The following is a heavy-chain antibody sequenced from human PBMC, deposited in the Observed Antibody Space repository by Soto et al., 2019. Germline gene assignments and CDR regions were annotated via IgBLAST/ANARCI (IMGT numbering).Heavy chain of an antibody. D-gene: IGHD3-16*01. J-gene: IGHJ5*02. V-gene: IGHV3-30-3*01. CDR1: GFSFSDYA. Sequence: QVQLMESGGGVVQPGRSLELSCAASGFSFSDYAMQWVRQAPGKGLEWVALISHDGNNKYYADSVMGRFTISRDNSKNPVYRQMNSLRAEDTAVYYCARVRLPGGLNWFDTWGQGTLVTVSS. CDR3: ARVRLPGGLNWFDT. CDR2: ISHDGNNK.